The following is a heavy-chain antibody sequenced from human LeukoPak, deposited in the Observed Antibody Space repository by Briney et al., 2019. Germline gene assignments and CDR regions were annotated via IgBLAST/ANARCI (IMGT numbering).Heavy chain of an antibody. Sequence: GGSLRLSCAASGFTFSSYAMHWVRQAPGKGLEWVAVISYDGGNKYYADSVKGRFTISRDNSKNTLYLQMNSLRAEDTAVYYCAKVVNYDRAHYWGQGTLVTVSS. D-gene: IGHD3-22*01. J-gene: IGHJ4*02. CDR1: GFTFSSYA. CDR3: AKVVNYDRAHY. V-gene: IGHV3-30-3*01. CDR2: ISYDGGNK.